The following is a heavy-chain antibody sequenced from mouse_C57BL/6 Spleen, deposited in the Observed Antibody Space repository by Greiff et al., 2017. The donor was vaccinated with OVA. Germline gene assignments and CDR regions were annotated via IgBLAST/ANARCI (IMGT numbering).Heavy chain of an antibody. D-gene: IGHD2-1*01. V-gene: IGHV1-59*01. CDR1: GYTFTSYW. CDR2: IDPSDSYT. CDR3: ARVYGNRRDWFAY. Sequence: QVQLQQPGAELVRPGTSVKLSCKASGYTFTSYWMHWVKQRPGHGLEWIGVIDPSDSYTNYNQKFKGKATLTVDTSSSTAYMQLSSLTSEDSAVYYCARVYGNRRDWFAYWGQGTLVTVSA. J-gene: IGHJ3*01.